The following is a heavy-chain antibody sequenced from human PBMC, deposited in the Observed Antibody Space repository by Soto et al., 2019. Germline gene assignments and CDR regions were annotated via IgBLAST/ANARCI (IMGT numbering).Heavy chain of an antibody. CDR3: ARDQDCSSTSCYRNYYGMDV. CDR1: GCTFSSYA. V-gene: IGHV1-69*13. Sequence: SVKVSCKASGCTFSSYAISWVRQAPGQGLEWMGGIIPIFGTANYAQKFQGRVTITADESTSTAYMELSSLRSEDTAVYYCARDQDCSSTSCYRNYYGMDVRGQGNTVTV. D-gene: IGHD2-2*02. CDR2: IIPIFGTA. J-gene: IGHJ6*02.